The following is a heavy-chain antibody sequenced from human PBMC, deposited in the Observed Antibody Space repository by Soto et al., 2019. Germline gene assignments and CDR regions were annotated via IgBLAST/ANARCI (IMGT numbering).Heavy chain of an antibody. J-gene: IGHJ6*02. D-gene: IGHD6-13*01. V-gene: IGHV3-23*01. CDR3: AKALIESSSWPYYYYGMDV. Sequence: EVQLLESGGCLVQPGGSLRLSCAASGFTFSSYAMSWVRQAPGKGLEWVSAISGSGGSTYYADSVKGRFTISRDNSKNTLYLQINSLRAEDTAVYYCAKALIESSSWPYYYYGMDVWGQGTTVTVSS. CDR1: GFTFSSYA. CDR2: ISGSGGST.